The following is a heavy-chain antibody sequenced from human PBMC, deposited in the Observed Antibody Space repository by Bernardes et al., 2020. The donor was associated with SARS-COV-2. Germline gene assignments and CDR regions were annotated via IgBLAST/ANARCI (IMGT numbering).Heavy chain of an antibody. CDR2: LYTGGST. CDR1: GDSISSGSFY. Sequence: SETLSLTCTVSGDSISSGSFYWSWIRQPAGEGLDWIGHLYTGGSTKYNPSLKSRVTISVDPSKNQFSLNLSSVTAADTATYYCARGVYANGFYPYFDIWVQGTTVTVSS. CDR3: ARGVYANGFYPYFDI. V-gene: IGHV4-61*09. J-gene: IGHJ3*02. D-gene: IGHD2-8*01.